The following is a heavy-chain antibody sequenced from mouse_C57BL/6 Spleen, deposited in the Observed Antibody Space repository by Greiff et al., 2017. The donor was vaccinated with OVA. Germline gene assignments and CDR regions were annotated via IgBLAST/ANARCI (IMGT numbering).Heavy chain of an antibody. V-gene: IGHV1-81*01. CDR1: GYTFTSYG. D-gene: IGHD2-4*01. J-gene: IGHJ4*01. CDR3: ARGDDYHYAMDY. CDR2: IYPRSGNT. Sequence: VQLQQSGAELARPGASVKLSCKASGYTFTSYGISWVKQRTGQGLEWIGEIYPRSGNTYYNEKFKGKATLTADKSSSTAYMELRSLTSEDSAVYFCARGDDYHYAMDYWGQGTSVTVSS.